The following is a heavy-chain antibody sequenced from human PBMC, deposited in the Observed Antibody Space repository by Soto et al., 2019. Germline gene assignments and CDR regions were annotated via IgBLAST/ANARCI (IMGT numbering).Heavy chain of an antibody. V-gene: IGHV1-2*04. D-gene: IGHD6-6*01. Sequence: GASVKVSCKASGYTFTGYYMHWVRQAPGQGLEWMGWINPNSGGTNYAQKFQGWVTVTRDTSIITAYMELSRLRSDDTAVYYCARGRGSSSSARGGDYYYGMDVWGQGTTVTVS. CDR1: GYTFTGYY. CDR3: ARGRGSSSSARGGDYYYGMDV. J-gene: IGHJ6*02. CDR2: INPNSGGT.